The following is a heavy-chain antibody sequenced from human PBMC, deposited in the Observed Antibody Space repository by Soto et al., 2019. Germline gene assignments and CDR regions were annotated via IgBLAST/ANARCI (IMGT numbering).Heavy chain of an antibody. V-gene: IGHV4-59*01. CDR1: GGSMSEYF. J-gene: IGHJ4*02. CDR3: ARDGYDGSGSPYPAY. Sequence: SETLSLTCSVSGGSMSEYFWSWIRQSPGKGLEWIGYTYYLGSTDYNPSLKSRVTISVDTSKRQFSLRLTSVTAADTAVYYCARDGYDGSGSPYPAYWGPGTQVTVSS. CDR2: TYYLGST. D-gene: IGHD3-10*01.